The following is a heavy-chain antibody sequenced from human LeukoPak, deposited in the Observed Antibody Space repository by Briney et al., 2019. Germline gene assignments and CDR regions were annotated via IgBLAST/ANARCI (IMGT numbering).Heavy chain of an antibody. CDR1: GSSFSSYY. D-gene: IGHD6-6*01. J-gene: IGHJ4*02. Sequence: SETLCLTCSVSGSSFSSYYWSWIRQPPGKGLEWIGNIYYSGSTNYNPSLTSRVIISLDTSKNQFSLKMRSMTAAETAVYYCAKGSRTFEYWGQGALVTVSS. V-gene: IGHV4-59*01. CDR3: AKGSRTFEY. CDR2: IYYSGST.